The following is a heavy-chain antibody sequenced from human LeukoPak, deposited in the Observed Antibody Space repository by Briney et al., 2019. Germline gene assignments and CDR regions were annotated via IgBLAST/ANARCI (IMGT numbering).Heavy chain of an antibody. Sequence: PGGSLRLSCAASGFTFSNYVMSWDRQAPGKGLEWVSGISGSGGSTYYADSVKGRFTIFRDNIKNTLDLQMNSLRAEDTAIYYCAKVKNTYYFDYWGQGTLVTVSS. J-gene: IGHJ4*02. CDR1: GFTFSNYV. CDR2: ISGSGGST. V-gene: IGHV3-23*01. D-gene: IGHD1/OR15-1a*01. CDR3: AKVKNTYYFDY.